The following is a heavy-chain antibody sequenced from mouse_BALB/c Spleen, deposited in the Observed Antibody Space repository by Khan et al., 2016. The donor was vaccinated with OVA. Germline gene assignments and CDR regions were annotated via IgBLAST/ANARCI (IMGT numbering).Heavy chain of an antibody. Sequence: EVELVESGPGLVKPSQSLSLTCTVNGYSITSNYAWNWIRQFPGNKLEWMGCISYSGSTNYNPSFKSRLSITRDTSKNQFFLLLHAVTTKDAATYYGARVNYYGYALDYWGQGTSVTVSS. CDR3: ARVNYYGYALDY. CDR2: ISYSGST. D-gene: IGHD1-1*01. CDR1: GYSITSNYA. J-gene: IGHJ4*01. V-gene: IGHV3-2*02.